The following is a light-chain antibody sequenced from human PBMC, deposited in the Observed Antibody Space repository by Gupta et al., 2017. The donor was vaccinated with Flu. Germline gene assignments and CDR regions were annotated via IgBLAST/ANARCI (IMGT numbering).Light chain of an antibody. CDR1: KCIGLE. CDR3: QQYKNWPPGT. CDR2: EGS. Sequence: YACVVNSGSISSRGKKCIGLEVIWDTEKQLKDHNQLICEGSKWDIGVPSRFSGSGSGTDFTFTISSRQAEDFAGYYCQQYKNWPPGTFGQGTKVEIK. J-gene: IGKJ1*01. V-gene: IGKV1-33*01.